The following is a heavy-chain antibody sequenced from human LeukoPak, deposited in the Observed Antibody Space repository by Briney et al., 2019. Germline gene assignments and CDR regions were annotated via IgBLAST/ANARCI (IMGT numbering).Heavy chain of an antibody. D-gene: IGHD5-12*01. CDR2: INPNSGGT. CDR1: GYTFTGYY. V-gene: IGHV1-2*02. CDR3: ARGGYSGYDYRGRFDY. J-gene: IGHJ4*02. Sequence: VASVKVSCKASGYTFTGYYMHWVRQAPGQGLEWMGWINPNSGGTNYAQKFQGRVTMTRDTSISTAYMELSRLRSDDTAVYYCARGGYSGYDYRGRFDYWGQGTLVTVSS.